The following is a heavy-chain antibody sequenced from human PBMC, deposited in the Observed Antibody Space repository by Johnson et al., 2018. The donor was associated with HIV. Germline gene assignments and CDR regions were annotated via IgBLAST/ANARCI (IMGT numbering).Heavy chain of an antibody. Sequence: VQLVESGGGLVQPGGSLRLSCAASGFTFSSYWMHWVRQAPGKGLVWVSRMNSDGSSTSYAHSVKGRFTISRDNAKNTLYLQMNSLRAEDTAVYYWASLGGYSGYGHDAFDIWGQGTMVTVSS. CDR3: ASLGGYSGYGHDAFDI. CDR1: GFTFSSYW. V-gene: IGHV3-74*02. CDR2: MNSDGSST. D-gene: IGHD5-12*01. J-gene: IGHJ3*02.